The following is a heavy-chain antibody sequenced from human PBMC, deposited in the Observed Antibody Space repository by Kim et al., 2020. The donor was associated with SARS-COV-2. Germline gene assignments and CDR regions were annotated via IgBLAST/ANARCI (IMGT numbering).Heavy chain of an antibody. CDR2: IFRTTRDK. CDR3: ARNMCGAILWMVDA. Sequence: GGSLRLSCAASGFTFSNNKVKWVRQAPGKGLECVSSIFRTTRDKHYTDSVKSRFTIFRDNAKNSLFLQNNSRSAEDTAVKYCARNMCGAILWMVDA. V-gene: IGHV3-21*06. D-gene: IGHD2-21*01. CDR1: GFTFSNNK. J-gene: IGHJ3*01.